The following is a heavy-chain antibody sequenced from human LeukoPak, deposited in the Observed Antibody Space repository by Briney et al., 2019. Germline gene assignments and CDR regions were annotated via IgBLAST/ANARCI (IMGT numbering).Heavy chain of an antibody. J-gene: IGHJ4*02. CDR3: AKALLGLGELSLYFDY. Sequence: GGSLRLSCAASGFTFSSYAMGWVRQAPGKGLEWVSAISGSGGSTYYADSVKGRFTISRDNSKNTLYLQMNSLRAEDTAVYYCAKALLGLGELSLYFDYWGQGTLVTVSS. D-gene: IGHD3-16*02. CDR2: ISGSGGST. CDR1: GFTFSSYA. V-gene: IGHV3-23*01.